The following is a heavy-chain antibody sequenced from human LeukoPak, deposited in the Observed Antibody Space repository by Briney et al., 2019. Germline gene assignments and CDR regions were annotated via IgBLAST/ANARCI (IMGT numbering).Heavy chain of an antibody. CDR1: GSTFTSYG. J-gene: IGHJ6*02. Sequence: ASVKVSCKASGSTFTSYGISWVRLAPGQGLEWVGWISAYNGKTNYAQKLQGRVTMTTDTSTSTAYMELRSLRSDETAVYYCARVQKAAAGTNDYYYGMDVWGQGTTVTVSS. D-gene: IGHD6-13*01. V-gene: IGHV1-18*01. CDR2: ISAYNGKT. CDR3: ARVQKAAAGTNDYYYGMDV.